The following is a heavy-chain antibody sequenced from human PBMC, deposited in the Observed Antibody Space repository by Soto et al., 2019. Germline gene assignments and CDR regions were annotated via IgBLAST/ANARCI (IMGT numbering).Heavy chain of an antibody. J-gene: IGHJ5*02. Sequence: ASVRVSGKASGFTFTSLGISLVRQAPGQGLEWMGWISAYNGKTNYAQKLQGRVTMTTDTSTSTAYTTPRSLKSDNTAAYYCATGTASLTCYYSWFGPWGKGTLGTVAS. CDR1: GFTFTSLG. CDR3: ATGTASLTCYYSWFGP. D-gene: IGHD3-9*01. V-gene: IGHV1-18*01. CDR2: ISAYNGKT.